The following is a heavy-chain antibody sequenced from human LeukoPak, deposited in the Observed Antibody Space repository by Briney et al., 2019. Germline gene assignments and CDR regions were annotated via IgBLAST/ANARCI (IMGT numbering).Heavy chain of an antibody. Sequence: KPGESLRLSCAASGFSVSNYAVHWVRLAQGQGGEWVSSISSGSYIYYADSVKGRFTISRDDAKNSLFLQMNSLRDEDTAVYYCVREEGGRYTYGLWGQGTLVTVPS. D-gene: IGHD5-18*01. J-gene: IGHJ4*02. CDR1: GFSVSNYA. V-gene: IGHV3-69-1*01. CDR2: ISSGSYI. CDR3: VREEGGRYTYGL.